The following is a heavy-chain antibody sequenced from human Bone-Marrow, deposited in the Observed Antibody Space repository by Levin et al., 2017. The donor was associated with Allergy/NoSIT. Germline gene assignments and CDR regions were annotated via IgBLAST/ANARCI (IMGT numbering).Heavy chain of an antibody. D-gene: IGHD3-22*01. J-gene: IGHJ5*02. Sequence: QAGGSLRLSCTASGFNFGSHTLHWVRQAPGKGLEWVTTFSYDGISEYYADSVKGRFTISRDNSKNTLYLQMNNMRAEDTAIYYCVGSGTPLTVVAPFDPWGQGTLVTVSS. V-gene: IGHV3-30*04. CDR1: GFNFGSHT. CDR2: FSYDGISE. CDR3: VGSGTPLTVVAPFDP.